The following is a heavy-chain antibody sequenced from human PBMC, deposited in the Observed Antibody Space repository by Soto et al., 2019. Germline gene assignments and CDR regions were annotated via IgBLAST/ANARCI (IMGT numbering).Heavy chain of an antibody. CDR3: ARERVGHSAMDV. V-gene: IGHV4-59*12. CDR2: VSDSGST. Sequence: QVQLQESGPGLVKPSETLSLMCTVSGGSITNYYWSWIRQSPAKGLEWIGYVSDSGSTKYNPSLNSRVTISVDTSKNQFSLKLSSPTAADTGVYYCARERVGHSAMDVWGQGTTVTVSS. CDR1: GGSITNYY. J-gene: IGHJ6*02. D-gene: IGHD1-26*01.